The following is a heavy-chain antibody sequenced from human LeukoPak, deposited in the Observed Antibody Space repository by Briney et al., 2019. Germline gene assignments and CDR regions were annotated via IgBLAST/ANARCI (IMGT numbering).Heavy chain of an antibody. CDR1: GFTFRSYA. Sequence: GGSLRLSCTASGFTFRSYAMNWVRQAPGKGLEWISYISGSSRVIYYADSVKGRSTISRDNAKNSLYPQVNSLRDEDTAVYYCARDMDTSGYTFDYWGQGTLVTVSS. CDR2: ISGSSRVI. CDR3: ARDMDTSGYTFDY. V-gene: IGHV3-48*02. J-gene: IGHJ4*02. D-gene: IGHD3-22*01.